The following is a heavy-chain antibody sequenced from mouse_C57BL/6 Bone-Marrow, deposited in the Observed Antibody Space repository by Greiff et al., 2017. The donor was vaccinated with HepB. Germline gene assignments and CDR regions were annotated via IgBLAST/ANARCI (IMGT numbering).Heavy chain of an antibody. D-gene: IGHD2-4*01. CDR1: GYTFTDYE. J-gene: IGHJ3*01. CDR3: ARTTMIKEIAY. CDR2: IDPETGGT. Sequence: QVQLQQSGAELVRPGASVTLSCKASGYTFTDYEMHWVKQTPVHGLEWIGAIDPETGGTAYNQKFKSKATLTVDTSSSTAYMQLSSLTSEDSAVYYCARTTMIKEIAYWGQGTLVTVSA. V-gene: IGHV1-15*01.